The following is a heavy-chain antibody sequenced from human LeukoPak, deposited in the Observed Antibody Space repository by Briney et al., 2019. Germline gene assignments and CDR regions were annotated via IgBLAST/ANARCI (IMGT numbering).Heavy chain of an antibody. J-gene: IGHJ6*02. CDR1: GFTFSSYA. CDR3: ARGLLVATIGDYYYGMDV. V-gene: IGHV3-30-3*01. CDR2: ISYDGSNK. Sequence: GGSLRLSCAAFGFTFSSYAMHWVRQAPGKGLEWVAVISYDGSNKYYADSVKGRFTISRDNSKNTLYLQMNSLRAEDTAVYYCARGLLVATIGDYYYGMDVWGQGTTVTVSS. D-gene: IGHD5-12*01.